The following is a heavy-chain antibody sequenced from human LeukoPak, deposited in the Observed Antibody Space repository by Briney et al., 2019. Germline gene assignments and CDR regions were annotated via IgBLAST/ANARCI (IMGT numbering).Heavy chain of an antibody. CDR3: ARGGPTYYFDY. V-gene: IGHV4-59*01. CDR2: IYYSGST. CDR1: GGSISSYY. J-gene: IGHJ4*02. D-gene: IGHD3-16*01. Sequence: PSETLSLTCTVSGGSISSYYWSWIRQPPGKGLEWIGYIYYSGSTNYNPSLKSRVIISVDTSKNQFSLKLSSVTAADTAVYYCARGGPTYYFDYWGQGTPVTVSS.